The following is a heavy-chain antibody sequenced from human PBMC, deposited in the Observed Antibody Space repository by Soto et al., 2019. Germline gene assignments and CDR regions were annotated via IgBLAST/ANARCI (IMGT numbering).Heavy chain of an antibody. CDR2: IYYTGST. J-gene: IGHJ3*01. CDR3: ASRVTGSRGDAFDA. CDR1: GGSISSNYYY. D-gene: IGHD3-10*01. V-gene: IGHV4-39*01. Sequence: QLQLQESRPGLVKPSETLSLTCTVSGGSISSNYYYWGWIRQPPGKGLEWIGSIYYTGSTYFNPSLKSRVTISVDTSMNQFSLKPSSVTAADTAVYYCASRVTGSRGDAFDAWGQGTVVAVSS.